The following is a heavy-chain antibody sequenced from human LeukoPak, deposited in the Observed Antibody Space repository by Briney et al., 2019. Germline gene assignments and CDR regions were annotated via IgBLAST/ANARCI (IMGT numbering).Heavy chain of an antibody. D-gene: IGHD3-10*01. CDR2: INHSGST. CDR3: ARGPVGSGSS. V-gene: IGHV4-34*01. CDR1: GGSFSGYY. Sequence: SETLSLTCAVYGGSFSGYYWSWIRQPPGKGLEWIGEINHSGSTNYNPSLKSRVTISVDMSKNQFSLKLSSVTAADTAVYYCARGPVGSGSSWGQGTLVTVSS. J-gene: IGHJ5*02.